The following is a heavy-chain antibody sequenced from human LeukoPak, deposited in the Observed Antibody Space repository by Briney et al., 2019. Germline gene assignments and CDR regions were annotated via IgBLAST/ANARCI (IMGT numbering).Heavy chain of an antibody. D-gene: IGHD6-13*01. CDR1: GYTFTNYY. J-gene: IGHJ3*02. Sequence: GASVKVSCKASGYTFTNYYMHWVRQAPGQGLEWMGLISPSGGSTSYAQKFQGRVTMTSDTSTTAVYMELSSLRSEDTAVYYCARGARGAAAADDPLDIWGQGTTVTVSS. V-gene: IGHV1-46*01. CDR2: ISPSGGST. CDR3: ARGARGAAAADDPLDI.